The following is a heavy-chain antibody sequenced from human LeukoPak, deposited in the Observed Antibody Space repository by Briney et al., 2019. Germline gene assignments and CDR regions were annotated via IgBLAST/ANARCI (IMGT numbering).Heavy chain of an antibody. CDR2: IRDTTGRT. J-gene: IGHJ5*02. V-gene: IGHV3-23*01. CDR3: AKGGLGAVDWFDP. CDR1: GFTFSTYG. D-gene: IGHD3-16*01. Sequence: PGGSLRLSCVASGFTFSTYGMSWVRQAPGKGLEWVSSIRDTTGRTYYTDSVKGRFTIFRDNSKNTLYLQMNSLRAEDTAVYYCAKGGLGAVDWFDPWGQGTLVTVSS.